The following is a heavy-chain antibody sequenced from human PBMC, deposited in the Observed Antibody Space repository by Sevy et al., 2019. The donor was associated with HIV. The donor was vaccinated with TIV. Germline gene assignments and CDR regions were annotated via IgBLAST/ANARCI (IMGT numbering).Heavy chain of an antibody. D-gene: IGHD3-22*01. CDR2: IYPDDSDT. CDR3: ATSRSGYFDGSGYYIY. J-gene: IGHJ4*01. Sequence: GESLKISCQGSGYSFTSHWIAWVRQMPGKGLEWMGIIYPDDSDTRYSPSFQGQVTFSADKSIFTAYLRWSSLKASDTAIYYCATSRSGYFDGSGYYIYWGQGTQVTVSS. V-gene: IGHV5-51*01. CDR1: GYSFTSHW.